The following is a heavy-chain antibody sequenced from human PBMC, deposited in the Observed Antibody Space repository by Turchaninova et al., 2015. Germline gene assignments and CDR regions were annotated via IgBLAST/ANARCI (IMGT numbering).Heavy chain of an antibody. CDR2: INHSGST. Sequence: QVQLQQWGAGLLTPQETLSPTRAVYGGSFSGSYWSWIRPPPGKGLEWIGEINHSGSTNYNPSLKSRVTISVDTSKNQFSLKLSSGTAADTAVYYCARGQYSNNLRFDYWGQGTLVTVSS. J-gene: IGHJ4*02. V-gene: IGHV4-34*01. CDR3: ARGQYSNNLRFDY. D-gene: IGHD6-6*01. CDR1: GGSFSGSY.